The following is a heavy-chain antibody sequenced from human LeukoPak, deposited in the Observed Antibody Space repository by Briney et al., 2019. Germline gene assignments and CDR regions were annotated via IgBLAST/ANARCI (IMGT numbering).Heavy chain of an antibody. CDR2: ISYDGSNK. CDR1: GFTFSSYG. D-gene: IGHD6-19*01. CDR3: ARDPGYSSGWYLGY. J-gene: IGHJ4*02. V-gene: IGHV3-30*03. Sequence: PGRSLRLSCAASGFTFSSYGMHWVRQAPGKGLEWVAVISYDGSNKYYADSVKGRFTISRDNSKNTLYLQMNSLRAEDTAVYYCARDPGYSSGWYLGYWGQGTLVTVSS.